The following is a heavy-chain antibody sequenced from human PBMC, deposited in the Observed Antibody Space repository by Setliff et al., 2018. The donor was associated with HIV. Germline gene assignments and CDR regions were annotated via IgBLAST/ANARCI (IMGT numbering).Heavy chain of an antibody. V-gene: IGHV4-61*02. CDR1: GVSITNGTFY. CDR3: ASPASDSSTVNGADY. CDR2: IAKTGST. Sequence: SETLSLTCTVSGVSITNGTFYWNWIRQPAGKGLEWIGRIAKTGSTNYNPSLKSRLTISMDTSKNQFSLKLNSVTAADTAVYYCASPASDSSTVNGADYWGQGTLVTVSS. D-gene: IGHD6-13*01. J-gene: IGHJ4*02.